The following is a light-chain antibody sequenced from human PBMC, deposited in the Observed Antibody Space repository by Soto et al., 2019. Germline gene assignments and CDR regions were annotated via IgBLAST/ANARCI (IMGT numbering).Light chain of an antibody. Sequence: EIVMTQSPATLPVSPGESATLSCRASQSIASNLAWYQQKPGQAPRLLIHSASARATGIPPRFSGSGSGTEFTLPISSLQSEDFAVYYCQQHNHWPSFGQGTNLEIK. J-gene: IGKJ2*01. V-gene: IGKV3-15*01. CDR2: SAS. CDR3: QQHNHWPS. CDR1: QSIASN.